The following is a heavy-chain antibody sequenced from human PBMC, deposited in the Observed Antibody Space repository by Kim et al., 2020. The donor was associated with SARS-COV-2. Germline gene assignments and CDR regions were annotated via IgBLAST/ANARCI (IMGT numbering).Heavy chain of an antibody. CDR1: GYTFTGYY. Sequence: ASVKVSCKASGYTFTGYYMHWVRQAPGQGLEWMGRINPNSGGPHYAPQFQGRVTMTRDTSISTAYMELSRLRSDDTAVYYCARDLTDYIWGSYPPAGWFDPWGQGTLVTVSS. V-gene: IGHV1-2*06. CDR2: INPNSGGP. J-gene: IGHJ5*02. D-gene: IGHD3-16*02. CDR3: ARDLTDYIWGSYPPAGWFDP.